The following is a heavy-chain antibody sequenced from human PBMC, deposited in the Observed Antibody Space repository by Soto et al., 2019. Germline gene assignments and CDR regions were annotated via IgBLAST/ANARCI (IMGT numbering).Heavy chain of an antibody. CDR3: ARDHYDFWSGYLDY. V-gene: IGHV3-33*01. J-gene: IGHJ4*02. CDR2: IWYDGSNK. Sequence: GGSLRLSCAASGFTFSSYGMHWVRQAPGKGLEWVAVIWYDGSNKYYADSVKGRFTISRDNAKNSLYLQMNSLRAEDTAVYYCARDHYDFWSGYLDYWGQGTLVTVSS. CDR1: GFTFSSYG. D-gene: IGHD3-3*01.